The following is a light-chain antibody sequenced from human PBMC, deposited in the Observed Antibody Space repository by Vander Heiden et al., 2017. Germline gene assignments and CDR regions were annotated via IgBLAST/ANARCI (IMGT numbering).Light chain of an antibody. V-gene: IGKV3-11*01. CDR2: HAS. CDR1: QSVSRY. J-gene: IGKJ4*01. CDR3: QQRSNWPLLT. Sequence: EIVFTQSPATLCVSPAERATLTCRASQSVSRYLAWYQQRPGQAPRLLIYHASNRATGIPARFSGSGSGTDFTLTISSLEPEDFAVYYCQQRSNWPLLTFGGGTKVEIK.